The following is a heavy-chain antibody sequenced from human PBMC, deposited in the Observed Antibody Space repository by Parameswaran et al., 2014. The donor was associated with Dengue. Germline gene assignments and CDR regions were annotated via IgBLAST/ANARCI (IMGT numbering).Heavy chain of an antibody. J-gene: IGHJ5*02. D-gene: IGHD1-7*01. V-gene: IGHV4-59*01. Sequence: AISSARWIRQPPGKGLEWIGYIYYSGSTNYNPSLKSRVTISIDTSKNQFSLKLSSVTAADTAVYYCARDRLTATTDWFDPWGQGTLVTVSS. CDR2: IYYSGST. CDR3: ARDRLTATTDWFDP. CDR1: AISSA.